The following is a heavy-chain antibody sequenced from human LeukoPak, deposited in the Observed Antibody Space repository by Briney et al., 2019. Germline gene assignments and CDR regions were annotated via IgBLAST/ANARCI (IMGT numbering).Heavy chain of an antibody. V-gene: IGHV4-30-4*08. CDR2: IYYSGST. D-gene: IGHD3-3*01. CDR3: AREEVFGVVIDS. Sequence: KASETLSLTCTVSGGSISSGDYYWSWIRQPPGKGLEWIGYIYYSGSTYYNPSLKSRVTISVDTSKNQFSLRLSSVTAADTAVYYCAREEVFGVVIDSWGQGTLVTVSS. J-gene: IGHJ5*01. CDR1: GGSISSGDYY.